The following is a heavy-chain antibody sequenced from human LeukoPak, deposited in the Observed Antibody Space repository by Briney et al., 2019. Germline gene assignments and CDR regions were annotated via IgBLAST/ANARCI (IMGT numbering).Heavy chain of an antibody. CDR2: ISSSSSYI. J-gene: IGHJ6*03. V-gene: IGHV3-21*01. D-gene: IGHD6-19*01. CDR1: GFTFSSYS. Sequence: GGSLRLSCAASGFTFSSYSMNWVRLAPGKGLEWVSSISSSSSYIYYADSVKGRFTISRDNAKNSLYLQMNSLRAEDTAVYYCARASGRSYYYYYYMDVWGKGTTVTVSS. CDR3: ARASGRSYYYYYYMDV.